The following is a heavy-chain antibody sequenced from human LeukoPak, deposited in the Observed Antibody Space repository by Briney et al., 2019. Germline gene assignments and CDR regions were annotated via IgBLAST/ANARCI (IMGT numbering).Heavy chain of an antibody. CDR2: ISGTGGST. V-gene: IGHV3-23*01. Sequence: GESLTLSCAASGFTVSSNYLSWVRQAPGKGPEWVSTISGTGGSTYYADSVKGRFSMSRDNSKTTMNVQMNSLRAEDTAVYYCAKGIRQWLTPSFDYWGQGTLVTVSS. CDR3: AKGIRQWLTPSFDY. CDR1: GFTVSSNY. D-gene: IGHD6-19*01. J-gene: IGHJ4*02.